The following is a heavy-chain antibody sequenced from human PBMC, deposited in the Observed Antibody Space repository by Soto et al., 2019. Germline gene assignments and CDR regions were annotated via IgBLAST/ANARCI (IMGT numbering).Heavy chain of an antibody. CDR1: GYTFTSYA. J-gene: IGHJ6*02. CDR3: ARAFRSATVTGPYYYYYYGMDV. V-gene: IGHV1-2*04. CDR2: INPNSGGT. Sequence: GASVKVSCKSSGYTFTSYAMHWFRHSPGQWLECILWINPNSGGTNYAQKFQGWVTMTRDTSISTAYMELSRLRSDDTAVYYCARAFRSATVTGPYYYYYYGMDVWGQGTTVTVSS. D-gene: IGHD4-17*01.